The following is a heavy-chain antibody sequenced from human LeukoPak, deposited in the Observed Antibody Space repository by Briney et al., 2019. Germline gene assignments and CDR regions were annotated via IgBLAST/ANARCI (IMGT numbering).Heavy chain of an antibody. CDR2: ISYDGSNK. V-gene: IGHV3-30*18. J-gene: IGHJ4*02. D-gene: IGHD2-21*02. CDR1: GFTFSSYG. CDR3: AKGMGAYCDGDCSSRILDF. Sequence: GGSLRLSCAASGFTFSSYGMHWVRQAPGKGLEWVAVISYDGSNKYYADSVKGRFTISRDNSKNTLYLQMNSLRAVDTGTYYCAKGMGAYCDGDCSSRILDFWGQGILVTVSS.